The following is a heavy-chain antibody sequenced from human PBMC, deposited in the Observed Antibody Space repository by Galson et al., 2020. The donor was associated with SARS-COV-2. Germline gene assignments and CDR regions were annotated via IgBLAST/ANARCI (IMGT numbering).Heavy chain of an antibody. CDR1: GFTFSSYA. J-gene: IGHJ5*02. D-gene: IGHD5-18*01. CDR2: ISYDGSNK. CDR3: AKEWGYSYGYGWFDL. Sequence: GGSLRLSCAASGFTFSSYAMHWVRQAPGKGLEWVAVISYDGSNKYYADSVKGRFTISRDNSKNTLYLQMNSLRAEDTAVYYCAKEWGYSYGYGWFDLWGQGTVVTVSS. V-gene: IGHV3-30*04.